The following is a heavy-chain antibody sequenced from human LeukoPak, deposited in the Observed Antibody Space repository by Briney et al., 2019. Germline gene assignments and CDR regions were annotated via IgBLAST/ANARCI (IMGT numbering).Heavy chain of an antibody. Sequence: PGGSLRLSCAASGFTFSTYEMNWVRQAPGKGLEWVSFISSDGNYIYYADSVKGRFTISRDNGKNSLYLQLNSLRAKDTAVYYCARDHGLVAKPAFDVWGQGKMVTVSS. J-gene: IGHJ3*01. CDR2: ISSDGNYI. V-gene: IGHV3-48*03. CDR1: GFTFSTYE. D-gene: IGHD2-15*01. CDR3: ARDHGLVAKPAFDV.